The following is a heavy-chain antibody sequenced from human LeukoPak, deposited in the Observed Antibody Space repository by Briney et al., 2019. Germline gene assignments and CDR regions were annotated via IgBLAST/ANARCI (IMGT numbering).Heavy chain of an antibody. CDR1: GFPFITYP. J-gene: IGHJ4*02. V-gene: IGHV3-23*01. CDR2: ISGDGEST. D-gene: IGHD3-10*01. Sequence: GALGLSFTAFGFPFITYPMYWVRPAPGKGAEGGSAISGDGESTSYADSTKGRFTLSRDNSKDTLYLQMNSLRAEDTAVYYCASSRVYGSHDYWGQGTLVTVSS. CDR3: ASSRVYGSHDY.